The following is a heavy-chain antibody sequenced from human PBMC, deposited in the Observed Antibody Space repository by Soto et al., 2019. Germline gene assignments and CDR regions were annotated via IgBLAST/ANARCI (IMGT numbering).Heavy chain of an antibody. Sequence: SETLSLTCTVSGGSISPYYWSWIRQPPGKELEWIGYISYSGSVNYNPSLRSRVTISADTSKNQSSLNLNSVTAADAAVYYCARHITRGASTSIFFYGMDVWGQGTTVTVSS. V-gene: IGHV4-59*08. CDR1: GGSISPYY. CDR2: ISYSGSV. CDR3: ARHITRGASTSIFFYGMDV. D-gene: IGHD1-20*01. J-gene: IGHJ6*02.